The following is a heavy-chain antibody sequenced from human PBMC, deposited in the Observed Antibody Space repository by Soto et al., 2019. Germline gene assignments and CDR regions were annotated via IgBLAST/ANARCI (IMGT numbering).Heavy chain of an antibody. CDR2: VNPILSMS. CDR3: ATSYGSGYRAFDF. J-gene: IGHJ4*02. D-gene: IGHD3-10*01. V-gene: IGHV1-69*02. CDR1: GDTFNFYS. Sequence: PVKVSCKASGDTFNFYSINWVRQAPGLGLEWMGRVNPILSMSNYAQRFQGRVTMTAGKSTSTAYMELSGLRSEDTAIYYCATSYGSGYRAFDFWGQGALVTV.